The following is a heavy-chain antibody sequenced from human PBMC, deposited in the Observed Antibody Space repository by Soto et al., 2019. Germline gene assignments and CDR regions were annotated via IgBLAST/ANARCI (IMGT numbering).Heavy chain of an antibody. J-gene: IGHJ4*02. V-gene: IGHV3-33*01. Sequence: QVQLVESGGGVVQPGTSLRLSCAASGSTFSNYGMHWVRQAPGKGLEWVAVVWYDGTTKFYPDSVKGRFTISRDNSNNTLYLQMNGLRVEDTAVYYCATVDNYYGSVFWGQGTLVTVSS. CDR1: GSTFSNYG. CDR2: VWYDGTTK. CDR3: ATVDNYYGSVF. D-gene: IGHD3-10*01.